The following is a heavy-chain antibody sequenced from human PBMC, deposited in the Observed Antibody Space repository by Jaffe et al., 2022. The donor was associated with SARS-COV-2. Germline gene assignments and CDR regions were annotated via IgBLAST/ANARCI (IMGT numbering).Heavy chain of an antibody. V-gene: IGHV1-46*01. Sequence: QVQLVQSGAEVKKPGASVKVSCKASGYTFTSYYMHWVRQAPGQGLEWMGIINPSGGSTSYAQKFQGRVTMTRDTSTSTVYMELSSLRSEDTAVYYCARMLLDFTQDYGMDVWGQGTTVTVSS. J-gene: IGHJ6*02. CDR3: ARMLLDFTQDYGMDV. D-gene: IGHD2-8*01. CDR1: GYTFTSYY. CDR2: INPSGGST.